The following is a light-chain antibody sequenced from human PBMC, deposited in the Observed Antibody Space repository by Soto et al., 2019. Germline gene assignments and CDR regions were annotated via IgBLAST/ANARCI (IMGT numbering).Light chain of an antibody. J-gene: IGKJ2*01. CDR3: QHYGSSPPVT. Sequence: EIVLTQSPGTLSLSPGERATLSCRASQSVSSNYLAWYQQKPGLAPRLLIYGASIRATGIPDRFSGSGSGTDFSLTISRLEPEDFAVYYCQHYGSSPPVTFGQGTKLEIK. V-gene: IGKV3-20*01. CDR1: QSVSSNY. CDR2: GAS.